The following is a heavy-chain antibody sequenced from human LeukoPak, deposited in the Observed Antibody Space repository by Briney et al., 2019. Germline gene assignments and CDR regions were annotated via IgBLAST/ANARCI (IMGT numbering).Heavy chain of an antibody. CDR2: IIPIFGTA. Sequence: ASVKVSCTASGYTFINFDINWVRQAPGQGLEWMGGIIPIFGTANYAQKFQGRVTITADESTSTAYMELSSLRSEDTAVYYCARESFVGWPPRYYFDYWGQGTLVTVSS. D-gene: IGHD1-26*01. V-gene: IGHV1-69*13. CDR1: GYTFINFD. J-gene: IGHJ4*02. CDR3: ARESFVGWPPRYYFDY.